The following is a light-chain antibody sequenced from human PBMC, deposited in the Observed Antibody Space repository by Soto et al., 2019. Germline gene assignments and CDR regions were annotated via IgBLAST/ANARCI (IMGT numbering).Light chain of an antibody. CDR1: QSISTY. J-gene: IGKJ4*01. CDR2: AAS. V-gene: IGKV1-39*01. Sequence: DIQMTQSPSSLSASVGDRVTITCRASQSISTYLNWYQHKPGRAPNLLISAASSLQSGVPSRFSGSGSGTDFTLTSSSLQPEDFATYYCQQSYSTPLTFGGGTKVEIK. CDR3: QQSYSTPLT.